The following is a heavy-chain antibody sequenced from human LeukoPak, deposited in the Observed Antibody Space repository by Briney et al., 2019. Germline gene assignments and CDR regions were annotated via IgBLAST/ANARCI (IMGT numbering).Heavy chain of an antibody. CDR1: GYTFTGYY. CDR3: ARDLGWLLSYYYMDV. J-gene: IGHJ6*03. CDR2: INPNSGGT. V-gene: IGHV1-2*02. Sequence: GASVKVSCKASGYTFTGYYMHWVRQAPGQGLEWMGWINPNSGGTNYAQKFQGRVTMTRDTSISTAYMELSRLRSDDTAVYYCARDLGWLLSYYYMDVWGKGTTVTISS. D-gene: IGHD3-22*01.